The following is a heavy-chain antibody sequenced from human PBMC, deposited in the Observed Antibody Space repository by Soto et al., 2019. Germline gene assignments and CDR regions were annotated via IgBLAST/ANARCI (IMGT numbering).Heavy chain of an antibody. CDR1: GYTFTGYF. CDR2: INPNSGAT. CDR3: ARGGGTILAPLP. V-gene: IGHV1-2*02. J-gene: IGHJ5*02. Sequence: ASVKVSCKASGYTFTGYFMHWVRQAPGQGLEWMGWINPNSGATKYAEKFQGGVTLGRDTSIRTAYMELSGLRSDDTAVYYCARGGGTILAPLPWGQGTLVTVSS. D-gene: IGHD3-3*01.